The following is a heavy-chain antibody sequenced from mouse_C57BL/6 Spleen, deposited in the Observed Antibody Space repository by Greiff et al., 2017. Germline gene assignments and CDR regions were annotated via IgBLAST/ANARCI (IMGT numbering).Heavy chain of an antibody. CDR3: ARSVTTVVDWFAY. CDR2: IYPGDGDT. J-gene: IGHJ3*01. CDR1: GYAFSSSW. Sequence: QVQLQQSGAELVKPGASVKISCKASGYAFSSSWMNWVKQRPGKGLEWIGQIYPGDGDTNYNGKFKGKATLTADKSSSTAYMQLSSLTSEDSAVYFCARSVTTVVDWFAYWGQGTLVTVSA. V-gene: IGHV1-80*01. D-gene: IGHD1-1*01.